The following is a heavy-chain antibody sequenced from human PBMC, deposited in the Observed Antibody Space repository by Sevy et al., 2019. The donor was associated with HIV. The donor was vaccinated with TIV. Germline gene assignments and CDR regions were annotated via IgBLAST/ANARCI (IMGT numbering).Heavy chain of an antibody. J-gene: IGHJ6*04. D-gene: IGHD3-10*01. V-gene: IGHV4-34*01. CDR3: ATSMIRGVNTHHYVIDV. CDR1: GGPFIDRY. CDR2: ITDRGTT. Sequence: SETLSLTCGVFGGPFIDRYFTWIRQPPGKGLEWIGEITDRGTTTYNSSVKSRVTISINTSRKQFSLKLNSLTAADTAVYYCATSMIRGVNTHHYVIDVWAKGTTVTVSS.